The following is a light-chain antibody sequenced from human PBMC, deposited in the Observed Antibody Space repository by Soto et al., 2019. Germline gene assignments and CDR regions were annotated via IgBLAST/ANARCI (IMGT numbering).Light chain of an antibody. CDR1: QSISSW. Sequence: DIQMTQSPSSLSASVGDRVTVTCRASQSISSWVAWYQQRPGKAPKLLIHDASILEDGVPSRFSGSGSGTEFTLTISSLQFEDLAIYYCQQRSAMPKTFGQGTKVDIK. CDR3: QQRSAMPKT. J-gene: IGKJ2*01. V-gene: IGKV1-5*01. CDR2: DAS.